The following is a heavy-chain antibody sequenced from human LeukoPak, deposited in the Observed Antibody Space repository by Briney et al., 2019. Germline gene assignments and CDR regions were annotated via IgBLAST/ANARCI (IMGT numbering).Heavy chain of an antibody. CDR2: IWYDGSDK. V-gene: IGHV3-33*01. J-gene: IGHJ4*02. CDR3: ARGRGLGSGYYYKFDY. CDR1: GFIFSTHG. D-gene: IGHD3-22*01. Sequence: GGSLRLSCTASGFIFSTHGMHWVRQAPGEGLEWVAVIWYDGSDKYYAESAKGRFTISRDNSKNTLYLQMNSLRVEDTAVYYCARGRGLGSGYYYKFDYWGQGTLVTVSS.